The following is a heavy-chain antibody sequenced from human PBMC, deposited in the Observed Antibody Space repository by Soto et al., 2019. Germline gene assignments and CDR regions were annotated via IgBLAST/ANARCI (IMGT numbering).Heavy chain of an antibody. V-gene: IGHV3-30*18. CDR1: GFTFNTYG. D-gene: IGHD2-2*01. CDR2: ISYDGSNK. Sequence: QVQLVESGGGVVQPGRSLRLSCAASGFTFNTYGMHWVRQAPGKGLEWVALISYDGSNKYYADSVKGRFTISRDNAKNTLSLQMNSLRGEDTAIYFCAKDIYFLTRFRVTAEPFDYWGQGTLVTVSS. CDR3: AKDIYFLTRFRVTAEPFDY. J-gene: IGHJ4*02.